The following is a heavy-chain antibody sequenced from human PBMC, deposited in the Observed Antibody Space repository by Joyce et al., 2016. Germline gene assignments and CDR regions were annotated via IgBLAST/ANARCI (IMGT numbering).Heavy chain of an antibody. CDR3: ARVSNWFDP. CDR2: LYPSGST. CDR1: GGSISSGGYS. V-gene: IGHV4-30-2*01. Sequence: QLQLQESGSGLVEPSQTLSLTCAVSGGSISSGGYSWSWVRQPPGKGLEGIGYLYPSGSTYYQPSLESRVTISVDMSNNKFFLKVTSVTAADTAVYYCARVSNWFDPWGQGTLVTVSS. J-gene: IGHJ5*02.